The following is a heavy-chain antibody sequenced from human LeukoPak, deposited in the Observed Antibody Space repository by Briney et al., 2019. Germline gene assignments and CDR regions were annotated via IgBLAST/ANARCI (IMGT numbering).Heavy chain of an antibody. V-gene: IGHV3-7*04. CDR1: GFTFSTYW. D-gene: IGHD2-15*01. CDR3: ARLYCSGATCYANLDY. J-gene: IGHJ4*02. Sequence: PGGSLRLSCAASGFTFSTYWMSWVRQAPGKGLEWVANIKQDGSQTYNVDSVRGRFTISRDNAKNSLYLQMNSLTAEDTAVYYCARLYCSGATCYANLDYWGQGTLVAVSS. CDR2: IKQDGSQT.